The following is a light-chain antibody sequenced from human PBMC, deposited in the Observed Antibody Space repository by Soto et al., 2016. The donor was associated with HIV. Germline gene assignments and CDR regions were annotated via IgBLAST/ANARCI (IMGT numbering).Light chain of an antibody. CDR3: NSRDNSGNHYV. CDR2: GKN. CDR1: SLRTYY. Sequence: SSELTQDPAVSVALGQTVRITCQGDSLRTYYASWYQQKPGQAPMLVFYGKNNRPSGIPDRFSGSSSGNTASLTITGAQAEDEADYYCNSRDNSGNHYVFGTGTKVTVL. V-gene: IGLV3-19*01. J-gene: IGLJ1*01.